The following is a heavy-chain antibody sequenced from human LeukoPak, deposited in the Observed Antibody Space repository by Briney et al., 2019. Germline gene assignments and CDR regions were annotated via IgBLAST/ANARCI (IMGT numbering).Heavy chain of an antibody. CDR1: GGSISSSFNY. J-gene: IGHJ5*02. CDR3: ARHYRP. V-gene: IGHV4-39*01. CDR2: IYESGSA. Sequence: PSETLSLTCTVSGGSISSSFNYWAWIRQPPGKGLEWIGSIYESGSAYYNPSLKRRITMSVDTSDNQFSLKLTPVTAAHTPVYYCARHYRPWGQGTLVTVSS.